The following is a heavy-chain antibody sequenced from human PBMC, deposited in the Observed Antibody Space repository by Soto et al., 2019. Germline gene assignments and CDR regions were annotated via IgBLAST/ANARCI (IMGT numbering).Heavy chain of an antibody. J-gene: IGHJ3*01. Sequence: QVQLVESGGGVVQPGRSLRLSCAASGFTFSRYGMHWVRQAPGKGLEWGAVIWHDGSQNYYADSVKRRFTTSREDSDDTLYLRMNSLRAEHTAVYYCARDPESCSGRICVAYDLWGQGTMVTVSS. V-gene: IGHV3-33*01. CDR1: GFTFSRYG. CDR2: IWHDGSQN. CDR3: ARDPESCSGRICVAYDL. D-gene: IGHD2-15*01.